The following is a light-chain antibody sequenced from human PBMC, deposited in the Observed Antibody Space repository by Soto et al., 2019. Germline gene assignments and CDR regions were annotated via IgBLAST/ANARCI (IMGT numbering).Light chain of an antibody. J-gene: IGKJ4*01. Sequence: EIVLTQSPGTLSLSPGESATLSCRASQPISSHNYLAWYQQKHGQAPRVLIYSASRRATVIADRYSGSGSGTDFTLTISRLEPEDFAVYYCQQYDNSPLTFGGGTQGEIK. V-gene: IGKV3-20*01. CDR1: QPISSHNY. CDR3: QQYDNSPLT. CDR2: SAS.